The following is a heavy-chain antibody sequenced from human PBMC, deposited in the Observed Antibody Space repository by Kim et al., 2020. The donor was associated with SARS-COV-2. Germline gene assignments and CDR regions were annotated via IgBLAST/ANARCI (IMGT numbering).Heavy chain of an antibody. D-gene: IGHD3-10*01. CDR3: AGTTIFNYITMVRGVAWWSGMDV. CDR2: INPNSGGT. CDR1: GYTFTGYY. V-gene: IGHV1-2*02. Sequence: SVKVSCKASGYTFTGYYMHWVRQAPGQGLEWMGWINPNSGGTNYAQKFQGRVTMTRDTSISKAYMELSRLRSDDTAVYYCAGTTIFNYITMVRGVAWWSGMDVWGQGPTVTVSS. J-gene: IGHJ6*02.